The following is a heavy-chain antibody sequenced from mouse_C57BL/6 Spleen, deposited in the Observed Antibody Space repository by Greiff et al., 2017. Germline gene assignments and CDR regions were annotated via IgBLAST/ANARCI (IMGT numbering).Heavy chain of an antibody. V-gene: IGHV5-17*01. D-gene: IGHD1-1*01. CDR1: GFTFSDYG. CDR3: ARDYGSRLFAY. CDR2: ISSGSSTI. J-gene: IGHJ3*01. Sequence: EVQRVESGGGLVKPGGSLKLSCAASGFTFSDYGMHWVRQAPEKGLEWVAYISSGSSTIYYADTVKGRFTISRDNAKNTLFLQMTSLRSEDTAMYYCARDYGSRLFAYWGQGTLVTVSA.